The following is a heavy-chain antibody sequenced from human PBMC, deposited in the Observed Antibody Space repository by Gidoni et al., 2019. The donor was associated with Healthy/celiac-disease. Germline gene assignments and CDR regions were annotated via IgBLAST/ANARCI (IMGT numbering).Heavy chain of an antibody. V-gene: IGHV1-18*01. Sequence: QVQLVQSGAEVKKPGASVKVSCQASGSTFTSFGIRWVRQAPGQGLEWMGWISAYNGNTNYAQKLQGRVTMTTDTSTSTAYMELRSLRSDDTAVYYCARAGALLHYDFWSGQPYYFDYWGQGTLVTVSS. CDR1: GSTFTSFG. CDR3: ARAGALLHYDFWSGQPYYFDY. J-gene: IGHJ4*02. D-gene: IGHD3-3*01. CDR2: ISAYNGNT.